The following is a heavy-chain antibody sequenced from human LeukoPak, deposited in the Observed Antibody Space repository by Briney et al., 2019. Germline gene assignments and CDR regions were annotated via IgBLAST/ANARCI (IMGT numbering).Heavy chain of an antibody. Sequence: PGGSLRLSCAASGFTFSTYWMHWVRQAPGKGLVWVSRIKSDGGTNYADSVKGRFTISRDNAKKTVSLQMNSLRPEDTGVYYCARALSEIGGYYPEYFRHWGQGTLVTVSS. D-gene: IGHD3-22*01. CDR3: ARALSEIGGYYPEYFRH. CDR2: IKSDGGT. V-gene: IGHV3-74*01. J-gene: IGHJ1*01. CDR1: GFTFSTYW.